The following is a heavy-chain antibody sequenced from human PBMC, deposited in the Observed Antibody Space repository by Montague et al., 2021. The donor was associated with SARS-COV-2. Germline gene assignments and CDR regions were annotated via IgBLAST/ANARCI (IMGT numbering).Heavy chain of an antibody. D-gene: IGHD3-3*01. V-gene: IGHV3-48*03. J-gene: IGHJ6*02. CDR3: ARDYSITIFGVVFYYGMDV. CDR1: GFTFSSYE. Sequence: SLRLSCAASGFTFSSYEMTWVRQAPGKGLEWVSYISSSGSTIYYADSVKGRFTISRDNAKNSLYLQMNSLRAEDTAVYYCARDYSITIFGVVFYYGMDVWGQGTTVTVSS. CDR2: ISSSGSTI.